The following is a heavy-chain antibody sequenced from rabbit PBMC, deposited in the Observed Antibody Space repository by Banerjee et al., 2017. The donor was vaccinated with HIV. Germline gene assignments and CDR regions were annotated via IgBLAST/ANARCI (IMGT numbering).Heavy chain of an antibody. D-gene: IGHD6-1*01. CDR1: GLDFSSSYW. CDR2: IYTGDANT. Sequence: QSLEESGGDLVKPGASLTLTCTASGLDFSSSYWICWVRQAPGKGLEWIGCIYTGDANTYYASWAKGRFTISKASSTTVTLQMTSLTAADTATYFCARGYSDYVYAFDLWGPGTLVTVS. CDR3: ARGYSDYVYAFDL. V-gene: IGHV1S40*01. J-gene: IGHJ6*01.